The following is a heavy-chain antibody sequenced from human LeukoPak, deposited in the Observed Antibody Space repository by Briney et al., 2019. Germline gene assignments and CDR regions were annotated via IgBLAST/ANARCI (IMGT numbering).Heavy chain of an antibody. D-gene: IGHD4-17*01. CDR3: ARNSGDYYFDY. V-gene: IGHV1-69*05. Sequence: ASVKVSCKASGCTFSSYAISWVRQAPGQGLEWMGGIIPIFGTANYAQKFQGRVTITTDESTSTAYMEQSSLRSEDTAVYYCARNSGDYYFDYWGQGTLVTVSS. CDR2: IIPIFGTA. J-gene: IGHJ4*02. CDR1: GCTFSSYA.